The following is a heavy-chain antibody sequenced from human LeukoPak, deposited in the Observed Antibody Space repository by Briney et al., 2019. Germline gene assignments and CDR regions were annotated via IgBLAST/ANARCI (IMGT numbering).Heavy chain of an antibody. CDR2: IKQDGSEK. CDR3: AREIAVAGGFY. V-gene: IGHV3-7*03. D-gene: IGHD6-19*01. J-gene: IGHJ4*02. Sequence: GGSLRLSCAASGFTFSSYWTSWVRQAPGKGLEWVANIKQDGSEKYYVDSVKGRFTISRDNAKNSLYLQMNSLRAEDTAVYYCAREIAVAGGFYWGQGTLVTVSS. CDR1: GFTFSSYW.